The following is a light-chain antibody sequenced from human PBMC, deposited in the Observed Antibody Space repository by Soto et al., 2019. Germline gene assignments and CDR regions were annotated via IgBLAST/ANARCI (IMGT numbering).Light chain of an antibody. Sequence: ETVLTQSPATVSLSPGDRATLPCRASQSVSSNKFAWYQQQPGQAPRLLIYAASSRAAGIPDRVSGSGSGTDFTLTINRLEPVAFAVYYCHDYGPSLTFGQGTKVEVK. CDR3: HDYGPSLT. CDR1: QSVSSNK. J-gene: IGKJ1*01. V-gene: IGKV3-20*01. CDR2: AAS.